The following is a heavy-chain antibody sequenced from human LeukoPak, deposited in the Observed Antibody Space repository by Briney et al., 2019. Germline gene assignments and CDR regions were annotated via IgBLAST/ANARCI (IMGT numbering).Heavy chain of an antibody. CDR3: ATRWRPGHSVY. V-gene: IGHV3-33*01. CDR2: IWYDGSNK. J-gene: IGHJ4*02. CDR1: GFTFSSYG. Sequence: GGSLRLSCAASGFTFSSYGMHWVRQAPGKGLEWVAVIWYDGSNKYYADSVKGRFTISRDNSKNTLYLQMNSLRAEDTAVYYCATRWRPGHSVYWGQGTLVTVSS. D-gene: IGHD4-23*01.